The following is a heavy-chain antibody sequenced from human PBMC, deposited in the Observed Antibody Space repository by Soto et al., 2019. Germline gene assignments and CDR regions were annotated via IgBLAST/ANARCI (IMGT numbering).Heavy chain of an antibody. CDR2: IYYSGST. Sequence: QLQLQESGPGLVKPSETLSLTCTVSGGSISSSSYYWGWIRQPPGKGLEWIGSIYYSGSTYYNPSLKSRVTISVDTSKNQFSLKLSSVTAADTAVYYCARHVDSSGWMRKVNWYFDLWGRGTLVTVSS. CDR3: ARHVDSSGWMRKVNWYFDL. V-gene: IGHV4-39*01. CDR1: GGSISSSSYY. D-gene: IGHD6-19*01. J-gene: IGHJ2*01.